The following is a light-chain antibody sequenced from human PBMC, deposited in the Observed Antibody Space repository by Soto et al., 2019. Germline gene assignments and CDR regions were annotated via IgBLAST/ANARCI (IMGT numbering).Light chain of an antibody. CDR2: GVS. CDR3: QQYGGSPRT. Sequence: EIVLTQSPGTLSLSPGERATLSCRASQSVSSSLAWYQHKGGQAPRLLIHGVSSRATGIPDRFSGSGSGTDFTLTISRLEPEDFAVYYCQQYGGSPRTFGQGTKVEVK. CDR1: QSVSSS. V-gene: IGKV3-20*01. J-gene: IGKJ1*01.